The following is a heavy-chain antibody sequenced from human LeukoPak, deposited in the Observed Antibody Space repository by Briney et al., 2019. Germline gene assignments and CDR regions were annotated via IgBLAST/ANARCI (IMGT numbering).Heavy chain of an antibody. CDR2: ISYDGSNK. Sequence: GGSLRLSCAASGFTFSSYSMNWVRQAPGKGLEWVAVISYDGSNKYYADSVKGRFTISRDNSKNTLYLQMNSLRAEDTAVYYCATVSRRCSSTSCYMVYWGQGTLVTVSS. D-gene: IGHD2-2*02. J-gene: IGHJ4*02. CDR1: GFTFSSYS. CDR3: ATVSRRCSSTSCYMVY. V-gene: IGHV3-30*03.